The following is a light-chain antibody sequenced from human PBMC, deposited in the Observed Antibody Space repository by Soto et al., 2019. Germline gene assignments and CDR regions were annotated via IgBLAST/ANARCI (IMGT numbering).Light chain of an antibody. V-gene: IGKV1-9*01. CDR3: QQYATSPLT. CDR1: QGISNF. Sequence: IHLTQSPSFLSASLGDRVTITCRASQGISNFLAWYQQKPGKAPELLIYTASTLRSGVPSRFSGSGSGTEFTLTIERVEAEDFAVYHCQQYATSPLTFGGGTTLEIK. CDR2: TAS. J-gene: IGKJ4*01.